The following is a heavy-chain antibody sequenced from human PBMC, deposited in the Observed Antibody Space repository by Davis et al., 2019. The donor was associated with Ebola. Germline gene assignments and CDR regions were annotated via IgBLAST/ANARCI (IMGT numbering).Heavy chain of an antibody. D-gene: IGHD3-22*01. CDR3: ARRGYYYDSSGYYVGAFDI. V-gene: IGHV4-59*01. CDR2: IYYSGST. J-gene: IGHJ3*02. Sequence: SETLSLTCSVSGYSISSYYWSWIRQPPGKGLEWIGYIYYSGSTNYNPSLKSRVTISVDTSKNQFSLKLSSVTAADTAVYYCARRGYYYDSSGYYVGAFDIWGQGTMVTVSS. CDR1: GYSISSYY.